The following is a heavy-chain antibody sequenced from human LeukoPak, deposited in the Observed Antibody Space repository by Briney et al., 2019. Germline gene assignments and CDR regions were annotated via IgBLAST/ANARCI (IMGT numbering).Heavy chain of an antibody. CDR1: GFTFSAYG. CDR2: VGSDGINT. D-gene: IGHD2-2*01. Sequence: GGSLRLSCTASGFTFSAYGMSWVRQAPGKGLEWVSAVGSDGINTAYADSVKGRFTISRDNSKNTLYLQMNSLRAEDTAVYYCAKDLGVSSSSSEYWGQGTLVTVSS. V-gene: IGHV3-23*01. CDR3: AKDLGVSSSSSEY. J-gene: IGHJ4*02.